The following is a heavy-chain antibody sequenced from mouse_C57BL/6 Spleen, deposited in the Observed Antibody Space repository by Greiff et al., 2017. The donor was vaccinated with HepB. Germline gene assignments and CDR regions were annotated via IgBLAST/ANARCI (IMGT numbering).Heavy chain of an antibody. J-gene: IGHJ2*01. CDR2: ISDGGSYT. D-gene: IGHD2-1*01. CDR1: GFTFSSYA. Sequence: EVKLMESGGGLVKPGGSLKLSCAASGFTFSSYAMSWVRQTPEKRLEWVATISDGGSYTYYPDNVKGRFTISRDNAKNNLYLQMSHLKSEDTAMYYCARDREVTTLYYFDYWGQGTTLTVSS. CDR3: ARDREVTTLYYFDY. V-gene: IGHV5-4*01.